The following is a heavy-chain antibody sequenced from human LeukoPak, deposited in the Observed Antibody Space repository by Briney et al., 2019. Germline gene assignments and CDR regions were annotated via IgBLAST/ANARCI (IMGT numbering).Heavy chain of an antibody. CDR3: ARSTVTTGTIDY. D-gene: IGHD4-17*01. Sequence: PSETLSLTCTVSGGSISSYYWSWIRQPPGKGLEWIGYIYYSGSTNYNPSLKSRVTISVDTSKNQFSLKLSSVTAADTAVYYCARSTVTTGTIDYWGQGTPVTVSS. CDR1: GGSISSYY. CDR2: IYYSGST. V-gene: IGHV4-59*08. J-gene: IGHJ4*02.